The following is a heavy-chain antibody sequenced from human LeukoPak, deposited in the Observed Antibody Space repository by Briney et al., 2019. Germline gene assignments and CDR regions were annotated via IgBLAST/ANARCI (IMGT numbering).Heavy chain of an antibody. CDR3: VKHWGKGEWYYFDY. V-gene: IGHV3-64D*06. CDR1: GFMFSSYA. CDR2: ISSNGGST. D-gene: IGHD7-27*01. Sequence: HPGGSLRLSCSASGFMFSSYAMHWVRQAPGKGLEYVSTISSNGGSTYYADSVKGRLTISRDNSKDTLYLQMSSLRAEDTAVYYCVKHWGKGEWYYFDYWGQGTLVTVSS. J-gene: IGHJ4*02.